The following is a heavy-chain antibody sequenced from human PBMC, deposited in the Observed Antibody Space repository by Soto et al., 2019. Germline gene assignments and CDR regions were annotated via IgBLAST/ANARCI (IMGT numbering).Heavy chain of an antibody. V-gene: IGHV3-23*01. CDR2: ISNSGGGT. J-gene: IGHJ4*02. D-gene: IGHD1-26*01. CDR1: GFTFSNYV. Sequence: PGGSLILSCAASGFTFSNYVMSWVRQAPGKGLEWVSSISNSGGGTYYADSVRGRFTISRDNSKNTLYLQMNSLRAEDTAVYYCAKEDVGGYYYSGLWGRGTLVTVSS. CDR3: AKEDVGGYYYSGL.